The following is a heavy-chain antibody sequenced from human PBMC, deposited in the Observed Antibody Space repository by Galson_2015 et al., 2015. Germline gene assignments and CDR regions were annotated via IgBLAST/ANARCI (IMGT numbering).Heavy chain of an antibody. J-gene: IGHJ4*02. CDR2: ISSTTTYI. V-gene: IGHV3-21*01. Sequence: SLRLSCAASEFTFSSYYMSWVRQAPGKGLEWVSSISSTTTYIYYADSVKGQFTISRNNAKNTLYLQMNSLGAEDTAVYYCARQILDYDFWSGYYPTNFDYWGQGTLVTVPS. CDR3: ARQILDYDFWSGYYPTNFDY. CDR1: EFTFSSYY. D-gene: IGHD3-3*01.